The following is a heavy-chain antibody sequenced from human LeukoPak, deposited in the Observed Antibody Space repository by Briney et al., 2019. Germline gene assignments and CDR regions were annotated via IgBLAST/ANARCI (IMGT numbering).Heavy chain of an antibody. CDR2: VFFQNT. J-gene: IGHJ4*02. CDR3: ARQKGSTPIIAL. Sequence: PSETLSLTCSVSVGSITSNNQLWGWIRQTPGDGLEWIGSVFFQNTYYNPSLKSRVTISVDRTRSLLSLDLRSVTAADTALYYCARQKGSTPIIALWSRGTLVTVSS. V-gene: IGHV4-39*01. D-gene: IGHD2-15*01. CDR1: VGSITSNNQL.